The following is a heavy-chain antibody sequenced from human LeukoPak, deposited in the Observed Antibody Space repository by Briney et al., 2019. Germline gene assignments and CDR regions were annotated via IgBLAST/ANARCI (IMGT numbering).Heavy chain of an antibody. D-gene: IGHD6-19*01. Sequence: GASVKVSCKASGGTFSSYAINWVRQAPGQGLEWMGGIIPIFGTANYAQKFQGRVTITADKSTSTAYMELSSLRSEDTAVYYCARDQGGLYSSGWFDYWGQGTLVTVSS. CDR3: ARDQGGLYSSGWFDY. CDR1: GGTFSSYA. V-gene: IGHV1-69*06. CDR2: IIPIFGTA. J-gene: IGHJ4*02.